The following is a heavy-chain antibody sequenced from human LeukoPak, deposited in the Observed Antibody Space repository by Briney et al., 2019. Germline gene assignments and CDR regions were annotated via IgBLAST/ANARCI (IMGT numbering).Heavy chain of an antibody. CDR3: ARAPREDYYDSSGYYKEEYFQH. J-gene: IGHJ1*01. V-gene: IGHV3-53*01. CDR1: GFTVSSNY. D-gene: IGHD3-22*01. Sequence: GGSLRLSCAASGFTVSSNYMNWVRQAPGKGLEWVSVIYSGDSTYYADSVRGRFTISRDNSKNTLYLQMNSLRAEDTAVYYCARAPREDYYDSSGYYKEEYFQHWGQGTLVTDSS. CDR2: IYSGDST.